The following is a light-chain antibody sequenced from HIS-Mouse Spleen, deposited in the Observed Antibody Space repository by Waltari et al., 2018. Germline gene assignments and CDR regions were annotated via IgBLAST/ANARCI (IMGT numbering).Light chain of an antibody. CDR3: QQYNSYLT. J-gene: IGKJ3*01. CDR2: KAS. CDR1: QSISSW. V-gene: IGKV1-5*03. Sequence: DIQMTQSPSTLSASVGDRVTITCRARQSISSWLAWYQQKPGKAPKLLIYKASSLESGVPSRFSGSGSGTEFTLTISSLQPDDFATYYCQQYNSYLTFGTGTKLDIK.